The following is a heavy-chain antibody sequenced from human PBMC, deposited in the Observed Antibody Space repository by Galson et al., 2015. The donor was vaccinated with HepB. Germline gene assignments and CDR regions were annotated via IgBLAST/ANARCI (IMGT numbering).Heavy chain of an antibody. CDR3: ARDVQPDL. CDR2: ISADSGST. J-gene: IGHJ4*02. CDR1: GYTLSELS. D-gene: IGHD2-2*01. V-gene: IGHV1-2*06. Sequence: SVKVSCKVSGYTLSELSMHWVRQAPGQGLEWMGRISADSGSTDYAQKFEGRFTMTRDRSTSTVYMELRGLTSGDTAVYYCARDVQPDLWGQGTLVTVST.